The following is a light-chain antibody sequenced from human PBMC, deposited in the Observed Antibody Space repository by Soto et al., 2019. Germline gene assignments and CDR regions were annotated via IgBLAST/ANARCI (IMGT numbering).Light chain of an antibody. V-gene: IGKV1-9*01. CDR3: QQANSFPYT. Sequence: DIQLTQSPSFLSASVGDRVTITCRASQGISSSLAWYQQKPGKAPELLIYAASTLQSGVPSRFSGSGSGTEFTLTIRSQQPEDFAAYYCQQANSFPYTFGQGTKLEIK. CDR1: QGISSS. J-gene: IGKJ2*01. CDR2: AAS.